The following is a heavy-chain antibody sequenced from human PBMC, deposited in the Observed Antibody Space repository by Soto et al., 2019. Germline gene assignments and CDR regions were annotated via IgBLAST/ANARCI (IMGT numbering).Heavy chain of an antibody. Sequence: QLQLQESGPGLVKPSETLSLTCTVSGGSISSSSYYWGCIRQPPGKGLERIGSIYYNGSSYYNPALQSRVPQSLDTSKNKFHLKLGFVTDAETAVYYCVRLVDGVTYYFDYWGQGTLVTVSS. V-gene: IGHV4-39*01. J-gene: IGHJ4*02. CDR2: IYYNGSS. CDR1: GGSISSSSYY. CDR3: VRLVDGVTYYFDY. D-gene: IGHD6-19*01.